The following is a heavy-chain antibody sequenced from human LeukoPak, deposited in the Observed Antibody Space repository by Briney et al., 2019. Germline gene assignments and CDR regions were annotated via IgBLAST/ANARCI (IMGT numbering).Heavy chain of an antibody. D-gene: IGHD6-19*01. CDR1: GYTLTELS. Sequence: ASVTVSCKVSGYTLTELSMHWVRQAPGKGLEWMGGFDPEDGETIYAQKFQGRVTMTEDTSTDTAYMELSSLRSEDTAVYYCATDGSSGWFYYFDYWGQGTLVTVSS. CDR3: ATDGSSGWFYYFDY. CDR2: FDPEDGET. V-gene: IGHV1-24*01. J-gene: IGHJ4*02.